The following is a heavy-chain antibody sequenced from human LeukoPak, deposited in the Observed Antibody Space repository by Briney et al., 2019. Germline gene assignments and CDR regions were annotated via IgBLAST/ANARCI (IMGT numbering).Heavy chain of an antibody. J-gene: IGHJ4*02. CDR3: ARPEGGSYDSSGYCFDY. CDR2: IYYSGST. CDR1: GGSISSSSYY. Sequence: ASETLSLTCTVSGGSISSSSYYWGWIRQPPGKGLEWIGSIYYSGSTYYNPSLKSRVTISVDTSKNQFSLKLSSVTAADTAVYYCARPEGGSYDSSGYCFDYWRQGTLVTVSS. V-gene: IGHV4-39*01. D-gene: IGHD3-22*01.